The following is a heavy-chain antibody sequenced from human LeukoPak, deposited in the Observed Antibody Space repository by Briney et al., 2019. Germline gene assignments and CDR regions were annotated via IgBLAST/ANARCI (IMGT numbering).Heavy chain of an antibody. CDR3: ATDLTYSSSWSAFDI. J-gene: IGHJ3*02. V-gene: IGHV1-24*01. D-gene: IGHD6-13*01. CDR1: GYTLTELS. Sequence: GASVKVSCKVSGYTLTELSMHWVRQAPGKGLEWMGGFEPEDGETIYAQKFQGRVTMTEDTSTDTAYMELSSLRSEDTAVYYCATDLTYSSSWSAFDIWGQGTMVTVSS. CDR2: FEPEDGET.